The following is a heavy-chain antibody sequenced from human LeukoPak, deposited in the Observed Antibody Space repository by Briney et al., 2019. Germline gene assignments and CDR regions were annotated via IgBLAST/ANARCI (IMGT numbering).Heavy chain of an antibody. CDR1: GDSISSRNW. D-gene: IGHD2-8*02. CDR3: ARSAGWWSLDY. Sequence: SETLSLTCAVSGDSISSRNWWNWVRQSPGKGLDWVGEISHGGITKYNPSLKNRVTISKDDSRNEFSLKLNSVTAADTAVYFCARSAGWWSLDYWGQGALVTVSA. CDR2: ISHGGIT. J-gene: IGHJ4*02. V-gene: IGHV4-4*02.